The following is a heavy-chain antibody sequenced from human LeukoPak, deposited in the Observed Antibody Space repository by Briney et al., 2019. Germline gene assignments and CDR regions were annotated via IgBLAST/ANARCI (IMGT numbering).Heavy chain of an antibody. J-gene: IGHJ4*02. CDR2: IYPGDSDT. V-gene: IGHV5-51*01. D-gene: IGHD6-13*01. Sequence: GESLKISCKASGYSFTNTFIGWVRQMPGKGLEWMGIIYPGDSDTRYSPSFQGQVPISVDKSVTTAYLQWSSLQASDTAMYYCARPIAAAGTDLGYWGQGTLVTVSS. CDR3: ARPIAAAGTDLGY. CDR1: GYSFTNTF.